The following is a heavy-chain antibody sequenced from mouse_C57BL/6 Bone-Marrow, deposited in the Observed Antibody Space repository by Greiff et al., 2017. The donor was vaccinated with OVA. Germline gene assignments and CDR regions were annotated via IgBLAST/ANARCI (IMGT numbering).Heavy chain of an antibody. Sequence: EVKLVESGGGLVQPGGSLKLSCAASGFTFSDYGMAWVRQAPRKGPEWVAFISNLEYSIYYADTVTGRVTISRENAKNTLYLEMSSLRSEDTAMYYCARHGHAMDYWGQGTSVTVSS. CDR3: ARHGHAMDY. J-gene: IGHJ4*01. V-gene: IGHV5-15*01. CDR1: GFTFSDYG. CDR2: ISNLEYSI.